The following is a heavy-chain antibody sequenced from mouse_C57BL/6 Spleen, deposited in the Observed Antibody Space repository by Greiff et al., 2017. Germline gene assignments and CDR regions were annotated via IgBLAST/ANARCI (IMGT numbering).Heavy chain of an antibody. V-gene: IGHV2-9-1*01. CDR2: IWTGGGT. CDR1: GFSLTSYA. J-gene: IGHJ1*03. Sequence: VKLQESGPGLVAPSQSLSITCTVSGFSLTSYAISWVRQPPGKGLEWLGVIWTGGGTNYNSALKSRLSISKDNSKSQVFLKMNSLQTDDTARYYCARMRYDYDVWYFDVWGTGTTVTVSS. CDR3: ARMRYDYDVWYFDV. D-gene: IGHD2-4*01.